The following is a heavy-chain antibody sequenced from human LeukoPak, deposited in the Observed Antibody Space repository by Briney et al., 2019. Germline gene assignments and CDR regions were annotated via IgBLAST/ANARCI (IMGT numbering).Heavy chain of an antibody. J-gene: IGHJ4*02. Sequence: SETLSLTCAVYGGSFSGYYWSWIRQPPGKGLEWIGEINHSGSTNYNPSLKSRVTISVDTSKNQFSLKLSSVTAADTAVYYCARIHPEWLLRPSRPAFDYWGQGTLVTVSS. V-gene: IGHV4-34*01. D-gene: IGHD3-3*01. CDR2: INHSGST. CDR1: GGSFSGYY. CDR3: ARIHPEWLLRPSRPAFDY.